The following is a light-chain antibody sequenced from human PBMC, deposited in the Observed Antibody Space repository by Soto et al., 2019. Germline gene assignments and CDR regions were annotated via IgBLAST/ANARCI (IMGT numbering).Light chain of an antibody. Sequence: EIVLTKSPGTLSLSPGERATLSCRASQSVSSSYLAWYQHKPGQAPRLLIYGASSRATGIPDRFSGSGSGTDFTLTISRLEPEEFAVYYCQQYGSSPHTCGQGTKLESK. CDR1: QSVSSSY. CDR2: GAS. J-gene: IGKJ2*01. CDR3: QQYGSSPHT. V-gene: IGKV3-20*01.